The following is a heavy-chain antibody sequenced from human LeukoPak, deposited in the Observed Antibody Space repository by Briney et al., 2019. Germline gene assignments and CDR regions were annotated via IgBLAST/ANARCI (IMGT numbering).Heavy chain of an antibody. Sequence: GGSLRLSCAASGFTFSSYAMSWVRQAPGKGLEWVSAISGSGFTYYADSVKGRFTISRDNSKNTLYLQMNSLRAEDTAVYYCAKDAAGSSSGWYGFPSEWGQGTLVTVSS. V-gene: IGHV3-23*01. CDR2: ISGSGFT. D-gene: IGHD6-19*01. CDR1: GFTFSSYA. CDR3: AKDAAGSSSGWYGFPSE. J-gene: IGHJ4*02.